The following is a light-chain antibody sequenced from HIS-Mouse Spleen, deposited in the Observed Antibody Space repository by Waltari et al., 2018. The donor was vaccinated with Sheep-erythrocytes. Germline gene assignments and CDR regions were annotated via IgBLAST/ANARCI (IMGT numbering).Light chain of an antibody. CDR3: LQDYNHPST. CDR1: QGIRND. CDR2: AAS. J-gene: IGKJ2*01. Sequence: AIQMTQSPSSLSASVGDRVTITCRASQGIRNDLGWYQQKPGKAPKLLIYAASSLQSGVPTRFGGSASGTDIPLTSSSQQPEDVATYYCLQDYNHPSTCRQGTKLEIK. V-gene: IGKV1-6*01.